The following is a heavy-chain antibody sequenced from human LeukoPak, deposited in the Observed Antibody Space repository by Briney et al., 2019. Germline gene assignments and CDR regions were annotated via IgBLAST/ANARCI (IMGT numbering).Heavy chain of an antibody. CDR1: GGSFSGYY. D-gene: IGHD5-18*01. J-gene: IGHJ4*02. CDR3: ARGDTAMVTPLFDY. Sequence: SETPSLTCAVYGGSFSGYYWSWIRQPPGKGLEWIGEINHSGSTNYNPSLKSRVTISVDTSKNQFSLKLSSVTAADTAVYYCARGDTAMVTPLFDYWGQGTLVTVSS. V-gene: IGHV4-34*01. CDR2: INHSGST.